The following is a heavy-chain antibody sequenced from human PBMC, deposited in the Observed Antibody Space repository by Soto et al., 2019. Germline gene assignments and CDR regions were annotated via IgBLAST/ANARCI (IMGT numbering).Heavy chain of an antibody. J-gene: IGHJ6*02. V-gene: IGHV1-18*01. CDR2: ISAYNGNT. D-gene: IGHD3-10*01. CDR3: ARDQVLWFGGDYGMDV. Sequence: QVQLVQSGAEVKKPGASVKVSCKASGYTFTSYGISWVRQAPGQGLEWMGWISAYNGNTNYAQKFQGRVNLTTDTSTSTAYRELRSLRSDDTAVYYCARDQVLWFGGDYGMDVWGQGTTVTVSS. CDR1: GYTFTSYG.